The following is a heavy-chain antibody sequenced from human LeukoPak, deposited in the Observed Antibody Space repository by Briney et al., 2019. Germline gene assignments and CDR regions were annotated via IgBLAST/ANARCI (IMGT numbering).Heavy chain of an antibody. CDR2: IYYSGST. J-gene: IGHJ4*02. Sequence: SETLSLTCTVSGGSISSYYWSWIRQPPGKGPEWIGYIYYSGSTNYNPSLKSRVTISVDTSKNQFSLKLSSVTAADTAVYYCARSAAMVTSFDYWGQGTLVTVSS. V-gene: IGHV4-59*01. CDR3: ARSAAMVTSFDY. CDR1: GGSISSYY. D-gene: IGHD5-18*01.